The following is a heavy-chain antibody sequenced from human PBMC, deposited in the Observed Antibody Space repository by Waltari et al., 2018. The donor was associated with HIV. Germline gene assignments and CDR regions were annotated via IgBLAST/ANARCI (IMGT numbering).Heavy chain of an antibody. D-gene: IGHD3-10*01. J-gene: IGHJ3*01. CDR2: IRGGGET. Sequence: QLLESGGGLVEPGGSLRLSCAASGFIFTDFAMDWVRQAPGEVLECVSAIRGGGETFYADSVKGRFTISRDNSKNTLYLKMNSLRADDAAVYYCVKDSGRAADVFDLWGQGTMVTVSS. CDR3: VKDSGRAADVFDL. CDR1: GFIFTDFA. V-gene: IGHV3-23*01.